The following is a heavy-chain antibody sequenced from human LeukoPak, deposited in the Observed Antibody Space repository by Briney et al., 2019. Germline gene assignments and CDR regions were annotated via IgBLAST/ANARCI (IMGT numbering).Heavy chain of an antibody. D-gene: IGHD4-17*01. CDR2: IIPIFGTA. V-gene: IGHV1-69*13. J-gene: IGHJ5*02. Sequence: SVKVSCKASGYTFTSYDINWARQAPGQGLEWMGGIIPIFGTANYAQKFQGRVTITADESTSTAYMELSSLRSEDTAVYYCARGSPDYGDYVGWFDPWGQGTLVTVSS. CDR3: ARGSPDYGDYVGWFDP. CDR1: GYTFTSYD.